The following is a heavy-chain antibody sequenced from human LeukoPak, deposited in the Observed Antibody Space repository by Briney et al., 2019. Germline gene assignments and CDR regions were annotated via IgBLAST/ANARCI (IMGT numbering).Heavy chain of an antibody. V-gene: IGHV4-30-4*08. Sequence: SSETLSLTCAVYGGSFSGYYWSWIRQPPGKGLEWIGYIYYSGSTYYNPSLKSRVTISVDTSKNQFSLKLSSVTAADTAVYYCARVAYYYDSSGYSPVDYWGQGTLVTVSS. CDR2: IYYSGST. J-gene: IGHJ4*02. D-gene: IGHD3-22*01. CDR3: ARVAYYYDSSGYSPVDY. CDR1: GGSFSGYY.